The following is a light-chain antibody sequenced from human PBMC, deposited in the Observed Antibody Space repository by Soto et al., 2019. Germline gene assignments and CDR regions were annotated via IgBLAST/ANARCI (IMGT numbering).Light chain of an antibody. CDR1: SSDIGRNY. V-gene: IGLV1-51*02. CDR3: GTWDSSLTTYV. J-gene: IGLJ1*01. CDR2: ENN. Sequence: QSVLTQPPSGSAAPGQKVTISCSGSSSDIGRNYVSWYQHLPGTAPKLLIYENNKRPSGIPDRLSGSKSGSSATLGITGLQTGDEADYYCGTWDSSLTTYVSGPGTKVTVL.